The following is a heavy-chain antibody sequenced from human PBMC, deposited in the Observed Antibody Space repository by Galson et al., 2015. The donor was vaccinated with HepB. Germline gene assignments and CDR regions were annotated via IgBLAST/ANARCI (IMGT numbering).Heavy chain of an antibody. Sequence: SGKVSCKASGYTFTNHDINWVRQATGQGLEWMGWLNPKSGNTGFSQKFQGRVTMTRNTSINTAYMELRSLRSEDTAVYYCARGVLVRGLPPHYYFDFWGPGVVVTVSS. J-gene: IGHJ4*02. CDR1: GYTFTNHD. V-gene: IGHV1-8*01. D-gene: IGHD3-10*01. CDR3: ARGVLVRGLPPHYYFDF. CDR2: LNPKSGNT.